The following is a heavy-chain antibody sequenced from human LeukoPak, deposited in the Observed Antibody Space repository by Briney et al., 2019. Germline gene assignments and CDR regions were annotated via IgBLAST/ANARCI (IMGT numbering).Heavy chain of an antibody. D-gene: IGHD5-12*01. V-gene: IGHV4-39*07. CDR3: ARLRRGYSGYDQGNWFDP. J-gene: IGHJ5*02. CDR2: NYYSGST. Sequence: PSETLSLTCTVSGGSISSSSYYWGWIRQPPGKGLEWIGSNYYSGSTYYNPSLKSRVTISVDTSKNQFSLKLSSVTAADTAVYYCARLRRGYSGYDQGNWFDPWGQGTLVTVSS. CDR1: GGSISSSSYY.